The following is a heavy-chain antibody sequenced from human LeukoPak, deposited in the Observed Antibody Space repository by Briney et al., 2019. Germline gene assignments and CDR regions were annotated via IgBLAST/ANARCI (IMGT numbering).Heavy chain of an antibody. CDR2: ITSSGSDT. J-gene: IGHJ4*02. D-gene: IGHD6-19*01. Sequence: GGSLRLSCAASEFTLNSNAMSWVRQAAGKGLEWVSTITSSGSDTYYAHSVKGRFTVSRDNSKNTLYLQMNSLRAEDTAVYYCAKDRGSGWYGFDYWGQGTLVTVSS. CDR1: EFTLNSNA. V-gene: IGHV3-23*01. CDR3: AKDRGSGWYGFDY.